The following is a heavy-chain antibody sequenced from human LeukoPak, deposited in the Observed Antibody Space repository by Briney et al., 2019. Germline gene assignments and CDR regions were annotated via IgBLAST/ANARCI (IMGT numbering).Heavy chain of an antibody. CDR3: ASLLGG. CDR1: GFTVSSTY. Sequence: GGSLRLSCAASGFTVSSTYMSWVRQAPGKGLEWVSVIYSGGNTYYTGSVKGRFTISRDNSKNTLYLQMNSLRAEDTAVYYCASLLGGWGQGTLVTVSS. D-gene: IGHD3-16*01. CDR2: IYSGGNT. J-gene: IGHJ4*02. V-gene: IGHV3-53*01.